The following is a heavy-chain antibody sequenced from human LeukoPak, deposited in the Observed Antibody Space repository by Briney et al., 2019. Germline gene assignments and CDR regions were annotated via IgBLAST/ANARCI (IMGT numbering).Heavy chain of an antibody. J-gene: IGHJ5*02. CDR1: GGSFSGYY. Sequence: SETLSLTCAVYGGSFSGYYWSWIRQPPGKGLEWIGEINHSGSTNYNPSPKSRVTISVDTSKNQFSLKLSSVTAADTAVYYCAREEYSSGWNYQFDPWGQGTLVTVSS. CDR3: AREEYSSGWNYQFDP. CDR2: INHSGST. D-gene: IGHD6-19*01. V-gene: IGHV4-34*01.